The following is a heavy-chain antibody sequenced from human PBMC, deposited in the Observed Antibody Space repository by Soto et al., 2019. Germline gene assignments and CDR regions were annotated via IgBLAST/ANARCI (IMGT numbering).Heavy chain of an antibody. V-gene: IGHV4-34*01. CDR2: INHSGST. Sequence: PSETLSLTCAVYGGSFSGYYWTWIRQPPGTGLEWIGEINHSGSTNYNPSLKSRVTISVDTSKNQFSLKLTSVTAADTAAYYCARDKITGLLDYWSQGTLVTVSS. CDR1: GGSFSGYY. CDR3: ARDKITGLLDY. J-gene: IGHJ4*02. D-gene: IGHD2-8*02.